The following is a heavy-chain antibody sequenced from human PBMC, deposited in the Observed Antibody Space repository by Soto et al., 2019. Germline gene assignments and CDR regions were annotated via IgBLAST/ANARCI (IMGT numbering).Heavy chain of an antibody. J-gene: IGHJ6*02. CDR2: IKSKTDGGTT. CDR1: GFTFSNAW. D-gene: IGHD1-20*01. Sequence: GGSLRLSCAASGFTFSNAWMSWVRQAPGKGLEWVGRIKSKTDGGTTDYAAPVKGRFTISRDDSKNTLYLQMNSLKTEDTAVYYCTTDYSVTGTSYYYYGMDVWGQGTTVTVSS. CDR3: TTDYSVTGTSYYYYGMDV. V-gene: IGHV3-15*01.